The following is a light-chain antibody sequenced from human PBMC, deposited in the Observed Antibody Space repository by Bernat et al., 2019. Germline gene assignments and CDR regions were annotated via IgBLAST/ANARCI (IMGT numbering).Light chain of an antibody. Sequence: QSALTQPPSVSGSPGQSVTISCTGTSSDVGSYNRVSWYQQPPGTAPKLMIYEVSNRPSGVPDRFSGSKSGNTASLTIAGRQAEDAADYYCSSYTSSSTYVFGTGTKVTVL. CDR3: SSYTSSSTYV. CDR1: SSDVGSYNR. CDR2: EVS. J-gene: IGLJ1*01. V-gene: IGLV2-18*02.